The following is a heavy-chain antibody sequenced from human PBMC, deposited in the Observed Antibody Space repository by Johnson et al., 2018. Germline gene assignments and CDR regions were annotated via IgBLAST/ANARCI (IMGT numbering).Heavy chain of an antibody. J-gene: IGHJ6*03. CDR1: GGSISSGGYY. V-gene: IGHV4-31*03. Sequence: QVQLQESGPRLVKPSQTLSLTCTVSGGSISSGGYYWSWIRQHPGKGLEWIGYIYYSGSTFYNPSLNSRVAISVDTSKNQFSLKLRSVTAADPAFYYCAKGWWLLLWTYYYYYYMDVWGKGTTVTVSS. CDR3: AKGWWLLLWTYYYYYYMDV. D-gene: IGHD2-21*02. CDR2: IYYSGST.